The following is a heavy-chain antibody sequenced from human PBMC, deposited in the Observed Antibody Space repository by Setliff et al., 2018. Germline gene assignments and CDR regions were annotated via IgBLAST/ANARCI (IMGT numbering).Heavy chain of an antibody. CDR1: GFTFGDHA. CDR2: IRSKAYGGTT. D-gene: IGHD3-3*01. CDR3: TTDRGFSEWPLYGSLVSHYYGMDV. V-gene: IGHV3-49*04. Sequence: GGSLRLSCTASGFTFGDHAMSWVRQAPGKGLEWVGFIRSKAYGGTTEYAASVKGRFTISRDDSKSIAYLQMNSLKTEDTAVYYCTTDRGFSEWPLYGSLVSHYYGMDVWGQGTTVTVSS. J-gene: IGHJ6*02.